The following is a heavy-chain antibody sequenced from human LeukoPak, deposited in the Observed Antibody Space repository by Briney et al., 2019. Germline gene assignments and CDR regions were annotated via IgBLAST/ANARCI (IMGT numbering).Heavy chain of an antibody. J-gene: IGHJ4*02. V-gene: IGHV3-48*04. Sequence: PGGSLRLSCAASGFTFSSYSINWVRQAPGKGLEWISYISSSSGSIAYADSVKGRFTISRDNANNTLYLQMNSLTAEDTAVYYCAREGSVTNDYWGQGSLVTVSS. CDR2: ISSSSGSI. CDR3: AREGSVTNDY. CDR1: GFTFSSYS. D-gene: IGHD4-17*01.